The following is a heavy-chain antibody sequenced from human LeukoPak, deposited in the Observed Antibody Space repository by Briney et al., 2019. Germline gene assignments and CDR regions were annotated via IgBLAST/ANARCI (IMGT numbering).Heavy chain of an antibody. CDR1: GFPFSDYS. CDR3: ARDHNYAFDN. CDR2: IGISSGNT. J-gene: IGHJ4*02. D-gene: IGHD1-1*01. Sequence: GGSLRLSCTASGFPFSDYSMNWVRQAPGKGLEGISYIGISSGNTKYADSVRGRFTISADNAKNSLYLQMNSLGVEDTAVYYCARDHNYAFDNWGQGTLVSVSS. V-gene: IGHV3-48*04.